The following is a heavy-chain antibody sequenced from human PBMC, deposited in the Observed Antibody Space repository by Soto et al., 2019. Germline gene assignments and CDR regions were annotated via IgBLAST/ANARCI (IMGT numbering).Heavy chain of an antibody. V-gene: IGHV4-34*01. J-gene: IGHJ4*02. CDR1: GGSFSGYY. CDR3: ACRGGSYYGFAY. D-gene: IGHD1-26*01. Sequence: SETLSLTCAVYGGSFSGYYWSWIRQPPGKGLGRIGEINHSGSTNYNPSLKSRVTISVDTSKNQFSLNLSSVTAADTAVYYCACRGGSYYGFAYWGQGTLVTVSS. CDR2: INHSGST.